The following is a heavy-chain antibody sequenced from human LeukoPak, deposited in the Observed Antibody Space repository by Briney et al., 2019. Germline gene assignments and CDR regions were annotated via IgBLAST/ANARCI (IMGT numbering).Heavy chain of an antibody. V-gene: IGHV3-11*04. CDR1: GFTFSDYY. CDR2: ISTTSNTI. J-gene: IGHJ6*04. D-gene: IGHD3-10*02. Sequence: GSLRLSCAASGFTFSDYYMTWIRQAPGKGLEWISYISTTSNTIYYADSVKGRFTISRDNAKNSLYLQMNSLRAEDTAVYYCAELGITMIGGVWGKGTTVTISS. CDR3: AELGITMIGGV.